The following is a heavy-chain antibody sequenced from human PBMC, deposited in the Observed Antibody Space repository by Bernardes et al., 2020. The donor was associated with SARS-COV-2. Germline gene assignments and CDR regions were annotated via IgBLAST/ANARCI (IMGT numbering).Heavy chain of an antibody. CDR3: ATSPAIGSYPGGPHDY. Sequence: ASVKVPCKVSGYTLSELSMYWVRQAPVKGLEWMGGLDAEDVETMYAQKFQGRVTMTEDTSTDTAYMELSSLRSEDTAVYYCATSPAIGSYPGGPHDYWGQGTLVTDSS. D-gene: IGHD1-26*01. J-gene: IGHJ4*02. V-gene: IGHV1-24*01. CDR2: LDAEDVET. CDR1: GYTLSELS.